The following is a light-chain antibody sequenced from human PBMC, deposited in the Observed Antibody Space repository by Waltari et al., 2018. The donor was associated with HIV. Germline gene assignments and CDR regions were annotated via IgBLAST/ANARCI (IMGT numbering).Light chain of an antibody. V-gene: IGKV1-39*01. CDR3: QQSYSTPGYT. CDR1: QSISTS. CDR2: AAS. Sequence: DIQMTQSPSSLSASVGDRVTITCRASQSISTSLNWYQQKPGKAPKLLIYAASSLQSGVPSRFSGSGSGTDFTLTISSLQPEDFATYYCQQSYSTPGYTFGQGTKLENK. J-gene: IGKJ2*01.